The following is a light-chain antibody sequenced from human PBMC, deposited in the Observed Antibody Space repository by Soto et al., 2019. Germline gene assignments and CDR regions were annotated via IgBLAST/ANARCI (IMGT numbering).Light chain of an antibody. Sequence: QSALTQPPSASGSPGQSVTISCTGGSSDIGGYNYVSWYQQHPGKAPKLMIYEVSKRASGVPDRFSGSKSGTTASLTVSGLQADDEADYYCNSYAGSNNLVFGGGTNLTVL. CDR3: NSYAGSNNLV. V-gene: IGLV2-8*01. CDR2: EVS. CDR1: SSDIGGYNY. J-gene: IGLJ2*01.